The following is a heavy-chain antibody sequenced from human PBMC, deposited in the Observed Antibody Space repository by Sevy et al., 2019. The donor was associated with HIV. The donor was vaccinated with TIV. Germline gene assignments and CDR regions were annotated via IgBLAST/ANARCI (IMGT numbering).Heavy chain of an antibody. CDR2: INHSGST. CDR1: GGSFSGYY. Sequence: SETLSLTCAVYGGSFSGYYWSWIRQPPGKGLEWIGEINHSGSTNYNPSLKSRVTISVDTSKNQFSLKLSSVTAADTAVYYCARKMVRGVIISRGSHFDYWGQRTLVTVSS. D-gene: IGHD3-10*01. CDR3: ARKMVRGVIISRGSHFDY. V-gene: IGHV4-34*01. J-gene: IGHJ4*02.